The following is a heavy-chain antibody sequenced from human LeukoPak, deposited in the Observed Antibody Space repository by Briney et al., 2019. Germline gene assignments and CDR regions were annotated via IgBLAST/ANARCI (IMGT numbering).Heavy chain of an antibody. CDR1: GGSISSGSYY. D-gene: IGHD6-13*01. Sequence: SETLSLTCTVSGGSISSGSYYWGWIRQPPGKGLEWIGSIYHSGSTYYNPSLKSRVTISVDTSKNQFSLKLSSVTAADTAVYYCARDSHIAAAGTGGWFDPWGQGALVTVSS. CDR2: IYHSGST. V-gene: IGHV4-39*07. J-gene: IGHJ5*02. CDR3: ARDSHIAAAGTGGWFDP.